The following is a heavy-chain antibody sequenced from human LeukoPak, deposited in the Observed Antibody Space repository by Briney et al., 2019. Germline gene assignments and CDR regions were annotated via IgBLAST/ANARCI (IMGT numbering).Heavy chain of an antibody. J-gene: IGHJ4*02. D-gene: IGHD2-21*02. V-gene: IGHV4-34*01. CDR2: INHSGST. CDR1: GGSFSGYY. Sequence: SETLSLTCAVYGGSFSGYYWSWIRQPPGKGLEWIGEINHSGSTNYNPSLKSRVTISVDTSKSQFSLKLSSVAAADTAVYYCATRGYCGGDCYSEYWGQGTLVTVSS. CDR3: ATRGYCGGDCYSEY.